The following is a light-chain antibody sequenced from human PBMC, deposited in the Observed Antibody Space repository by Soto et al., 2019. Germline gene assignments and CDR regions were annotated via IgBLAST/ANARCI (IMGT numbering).Light chain of an antibody. CDR3: KSYAGSNTYV. CDR1: KNDIGVYDF. J-gene: IGLJ1*01. V-gene: IGLV2-8*01. CDR2: EVV. Sequence: QSVLTQPPSASGSPGQSVSISCTGTKNDIGVYDFVSWYQHHPGKAPRLIIYEVVQRPSGVPDRFSGSKSGNTASLTVPGLQAADEADYFCKSYAGSNTYVFGGGTKVT.